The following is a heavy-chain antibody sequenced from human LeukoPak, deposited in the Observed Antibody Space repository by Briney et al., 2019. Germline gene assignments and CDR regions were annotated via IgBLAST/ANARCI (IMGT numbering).Heavy chain of an antibody. CDR1: GGSISSGAYY. J-gene: IGHJ4*02. CDR3: ARVSLDCSSTSCYTLFDY. CDR2: IYYSGST. Sequence: SQTLSLTCTVSGGSISSGAYYWSWIRHPPGKGLEWIGYIYYSGSTYYNPSLKRGVTISVDTSKHQFSLKLSSVTAADTAVYYCARVSLDCSSTSCYTLFDYWGQGTLVTVSS. V-gene: IGHV4-30-4*08. D-gene: IGHD2-2*02.